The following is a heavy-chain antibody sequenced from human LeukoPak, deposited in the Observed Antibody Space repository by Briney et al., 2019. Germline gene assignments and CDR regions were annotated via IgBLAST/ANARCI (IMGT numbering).Heavy chain of an antibody. J-gene: IGHJ4*02. V-gene: IGHV1-69*13. CDR1: GGTFSSYA. D-gene: IGHD4-11*01. CDR2: IIPIFGTG. Sequence: PSASVKVSCKASGGTFSSYAISWVRQAPGQGLEWMGGIIPIFGTGNYAQKFQGRVTITADESTSTAYMELSSLRSEDTAVYYCARDVDYSNYYFDYWGQGTLVTVSS. CDR3: ARDVDYSNYYFDY.